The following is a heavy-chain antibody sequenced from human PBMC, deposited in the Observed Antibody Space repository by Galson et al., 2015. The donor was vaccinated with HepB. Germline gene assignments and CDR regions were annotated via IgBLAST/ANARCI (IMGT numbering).Heavy chain of an antibody. J-gene: IGHJ4*02. CDR1: GLTFSRYA. CDR2: ISGSGGST. CDR3: AKAPTEYYGGFDY. Sequence: SLRLSCAASGLTFSRYAMSWVRQAPGKGLEWVSAISGSGGSTYYEDSVKGRFTISRDNSKNTLYLQMNSLRAEDTAVYYCAKAPTEYYGGFDYWGQGTLVTVSS. D-gene: IGHD4-17*01. V-gene: IGHV3-23*01.